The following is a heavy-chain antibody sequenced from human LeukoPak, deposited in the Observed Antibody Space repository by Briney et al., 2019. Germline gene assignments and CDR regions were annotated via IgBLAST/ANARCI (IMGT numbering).Heavy chain of an antibody. D-gene: IGHD5-18*01. V-gene: IGHV3-30*14. CDR2: SSYDGSFT. CDR3: ARGQLWSPYYFDY. Sequence: GRSLRLSCAGSGFTLSTYAVHWVRQVPGKGLEWVAVSSYDGSFTSYAGSVKGRFTISRDNSKNTLYLQMNSLRAEDTAVYYCARGQLWSPYYFDYWGQGTLVTVSS. CDR1: GFTLSTYA. J-gene: IGHJ4*02.